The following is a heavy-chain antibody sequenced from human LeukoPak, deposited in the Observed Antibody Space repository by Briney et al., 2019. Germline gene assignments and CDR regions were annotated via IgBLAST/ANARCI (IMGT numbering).Heavy chain of an antibody. CDR1: DYSISSDYY. Sequence: SETLSLTCTVSDYSISSDYYWGWIRQPPGKGLEWIGRIYHSGSTYYNPSLKSRVTISVDTSKNQFSLKLSSMTAADTAVYYCARAMVNTAMITNWYFDRWGRGTLVTVSS. J-gene: IGHJ2*01. V-gene: IGHV4-38-2*02. CDR3: ARAMVNTAMITNWYFDR. D-gene: IGHD5-18*01. CDR2: IYHSGST.